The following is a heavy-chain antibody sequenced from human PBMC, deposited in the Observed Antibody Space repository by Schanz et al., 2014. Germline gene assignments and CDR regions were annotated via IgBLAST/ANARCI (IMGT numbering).Heavy chain of an antibody. CDR1: GYIFGSHG. J-gene: IGHJ3*02. D-gene: IGHD3-10*01. CDR3: ARVHIATYHYNSPGAFDI. Sequence: QSGSEVRKPGASVKVSCKASGYIFGSHGMTWVRQAPGQGPELMGWINAHTGNTQYAQKFQGRVNMTRDTVTTTVHLELTRLRTDDTAIYYCARVHIATYHYNSPGAFDIWGQGTRVTVSS. CDR2: INAHTGNT. V-gene: IGHV1-18*01.